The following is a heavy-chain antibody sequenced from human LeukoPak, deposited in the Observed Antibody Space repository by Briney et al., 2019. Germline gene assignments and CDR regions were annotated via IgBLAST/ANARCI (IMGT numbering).Heavy chain of an antibody. V-gene: IGHV4-39*01. Sequence: PSETLSLTCTVSGGSISSSSYYWGWIRQPPGKGLEWIGSIYYSGSTYYNPSLKSRVTISVDTSKNQFSLKLSSVTAADTAVYYCASSRPVSIQLWLRARHWFDPWGQGTLVTVSS. CDR3: ASSRPVSIQLWLRARHWFDP. CDR2: IYYSGST. J-gene: IGHJ5*02. CDR1: GGSISSSSYY. D-gene: IGHD5-18*01.